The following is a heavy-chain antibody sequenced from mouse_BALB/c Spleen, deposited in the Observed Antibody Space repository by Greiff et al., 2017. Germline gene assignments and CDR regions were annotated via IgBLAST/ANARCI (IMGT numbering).Heavy chain of an antibody. V-gene: IGHV3-2*02. Sequence: EVKLQESGPGLVKPSQSLSLTCTVTGYSITSDYAWNWIRQFPGNKLEWMGYISYSGSTSYNPSLKSRISITRDTSKNQFFLQLNSVTTEDTATYYCARYGGNSPFDYWGQGTTLTVSS. CDR2: ISYSGST. CDR1: GYSITSDYA. J-gene: IGHJ2*01. D-gene: IGHD1-1*02. CDR3: ARYGGNSPFDY.